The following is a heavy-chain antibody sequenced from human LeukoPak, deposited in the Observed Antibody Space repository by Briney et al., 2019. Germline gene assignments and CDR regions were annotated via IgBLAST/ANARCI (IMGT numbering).Heavy chain of an antibody. V-gene: IGHV4-34*01. CDR3: ARDRQYCSSTSCYGAGGWFDP. D-gene: IGHD2-2*01. CDR1: GGSFSGYY. CDR2: INHSGST. Sequence: SETLSLTCAVYGGSFSGYYWSWIRQPPGKGLEWIGEINHSGSTNYNPSLKSRVTISVDTSKNQFSLKLSSVTAADTAVYYCARDRQYCSSTSCYGAGGWFDPWGQGTLVTVSS. J-gene: IGHJ5*02.